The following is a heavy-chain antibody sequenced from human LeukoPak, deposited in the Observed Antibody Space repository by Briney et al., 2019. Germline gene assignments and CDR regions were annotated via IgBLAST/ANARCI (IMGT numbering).Heavy chain of an antibody. CDR3: AKDAYYYDGRGYFDY. CDR2: ISYDGNNK. J-gene: IGHJ4*02. CDR1: GFTFNTYG. D-gene: IGHD3-22*01. V-gene: IGHV3-30*18. Sequence: PGGSLRLSCAASGFTFNTYGMHWARQAPGKGLEWVAVISYDGNNKYYADSVKGRFTISRDSSKNTLHLQMNSLRAEDTAVYYCAKDAYYYDGRGYFDYWGQGTLVTVSS.